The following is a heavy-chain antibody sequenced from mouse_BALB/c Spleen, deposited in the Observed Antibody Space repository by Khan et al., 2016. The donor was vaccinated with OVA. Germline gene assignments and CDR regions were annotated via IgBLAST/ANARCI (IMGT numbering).Heavy chain of an antibody. CDR1: GYTFTDYV. V-gene: IGHV1-81*01. J-gene: IGHJ3*01. Sequence: QVQLQQSGPELVKPGASVKMSCKASGYTFTDYVLTWVKQRTGQGLEWIGEIYPGSGDTYYNEKFKGKATLTADKSSNTAYIQLSSLTSEDSVVYFWARGGYGTSGDYWGQGTLVTVSA. D-gene: IGHD1-1*01. CDR3: ARGGYGTSGDY. CDR2: IYPGSGDT.